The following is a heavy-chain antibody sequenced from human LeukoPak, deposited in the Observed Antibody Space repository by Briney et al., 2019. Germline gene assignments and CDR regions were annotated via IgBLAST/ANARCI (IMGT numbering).Heavy chain of an antibody. J-gene: IGHJ5*01. Sequence: GGSLRLSCAASGFIVNSYAMSWVRQAPGKGLAWVSLIYSDGVTQYADSVKGRFTISRDNSKNTLYLQMNSLRDEDTAVYFCARDRAEGKTWVEFDSGGQGTLVTVSS. CDR2: IYSDGVT. CDR1: GFIVNSYA. CDR3: ARDRAEGKTWVEFDS. D-gene: IGHD2-15*01. V-gene: IGHV3-53*05.